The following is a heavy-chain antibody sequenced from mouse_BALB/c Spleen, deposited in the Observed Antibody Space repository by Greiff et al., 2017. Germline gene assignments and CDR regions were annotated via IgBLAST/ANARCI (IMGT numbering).Heavy chain of an antibody. CDR3: ARGYDGDAMDY. Sequence: VQLKESGGDLVKPGGSLKLSCAASGFTFSSYGMSWVRQTPDKRLEWVATISSGGSYTYYPDSVKGRFTISRDNAKNTLYLQMSSLKSEDTAMYYCARGYDGDAMDYWGQGTSVTVSS. J-gene: IGHJ4*01. V-gene: IGHV5-6*01. CDR1: GFTFSSYG. D-gene: IGHD2-14*01. CDR2: ISSGGSYT.